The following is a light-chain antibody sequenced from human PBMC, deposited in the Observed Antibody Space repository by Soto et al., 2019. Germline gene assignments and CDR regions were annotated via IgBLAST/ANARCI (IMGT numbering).Light chain of an antibody. CDR2: EVS. V-gene: IGLV2-8*01. CDR3: SSYAGSIYV. J-gene: IGLJ1*01. CDR1: SSDVGGYNY. Sequence: QSALTQPPSASGSPGQSVTISCTGTSSDVGGYNYVSWYQQHPGKAPKLMIYEVSKRPSGVPDRFSGSKSGNTASLTVSGLQAADEADYYCSSYAGSIYVFGTGTQLTVL.